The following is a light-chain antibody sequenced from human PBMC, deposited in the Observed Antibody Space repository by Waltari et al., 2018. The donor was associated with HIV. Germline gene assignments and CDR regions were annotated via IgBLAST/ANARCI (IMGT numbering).Light chain of an antibody. V-gene: IGLV2-8*01. CDR3: SSYAGINPVI. CDR2: EVN. Sequence: QSALTPPPSASGSLGQSVTIPCTGRRRDVGRSHYVSWYHHPPGKAPKLLIFEVNKRPSGVPDRFSGSKSGNTASLTVSGLQAEDEAEYSCSSYAGINPVIFGGGTTLTVL. J-gene: IGLJ2*01. CDR1: RRDVGRSHY.